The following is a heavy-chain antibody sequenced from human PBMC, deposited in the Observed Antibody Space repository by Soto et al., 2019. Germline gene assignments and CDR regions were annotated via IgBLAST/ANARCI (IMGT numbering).Heavy chain of an antibody. J-gene: IGHJ4*02. D-gene: IGHD5-12*01. Sequence: PSETLSLTCTVSGGSISSSGCYWGWIRQPPWKGLEWIGSISYSGNTYYNPSLKSRVTISVDTSKTQLSLKLSSVTAADTAVYYCARHLWATKQLDYWGQGTLVTVSS. CDR3: ARHLWATKQLDY. V-gene: IGHV4-39*01. CDR1: GGSISSSGCY. CDR2: ISYSGNT.